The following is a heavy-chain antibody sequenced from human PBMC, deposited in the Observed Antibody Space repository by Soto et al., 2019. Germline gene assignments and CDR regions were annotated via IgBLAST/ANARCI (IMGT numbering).Heavy chain of an antibody. Sequence: GGSLRLSCAASGFILSDNYVSWIRQAPGQGLEWVSDISGSSTYTNYADSVKGRFTISRDNAQNSVYLQMNSLRAEDTAVYYCAREPLRRSFDFWGQGTLVTVS. CDR1: GFILSDNY. J-gene: IGHJ4*02. D-gene: IGHD4-17*01. CDR2: ISGSSTYT. V-gene: IGHV3-11*06. CDR3: AREPLRRSFDF.